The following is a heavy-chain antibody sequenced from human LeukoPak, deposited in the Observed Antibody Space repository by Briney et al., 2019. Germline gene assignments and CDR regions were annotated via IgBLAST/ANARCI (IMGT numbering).Heavy chain of an antibody. CDR2: IKADGTGK. Sequence: PAGGSLRLSCVASGFTFSSSWMTWVRQAPGMGLERVANIKADGTGKYYVDSVRGRFSISRDNAKNSLYLELNSLRAEDTGVYFCARDRGWQQFDYWGQGTLVTVSS. J-gene: IGHJ4*01. D-gene: IGHD5-24*01. V-gene: IGHV3-7*01. CDR1: GFTFSSSW. CDR3: ARDRGWQQFDY.